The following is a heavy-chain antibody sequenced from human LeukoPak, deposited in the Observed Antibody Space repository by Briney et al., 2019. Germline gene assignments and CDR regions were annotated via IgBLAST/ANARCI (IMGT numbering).Heavy chain of an antibody. D-gene: IGHD2-2*02. CDR3: ARSYRYCSSTSCYSGMDV. J-gene: IGHJ6*02. V-gene: IGHV3-21*01. CDR1: GFTFSSYA. Sequence: PGGSLRLSCAASGFTFSSYAMTWVRQAPGKGLEWVSSISSSSSYIYYADSVKGRFTISRDNAKNSLYLQMNSLRAEDTAVYYCARSYRYCSSTSCYSGMDVWGQGTTVTVSS. CDR2: ISSSSSYI.